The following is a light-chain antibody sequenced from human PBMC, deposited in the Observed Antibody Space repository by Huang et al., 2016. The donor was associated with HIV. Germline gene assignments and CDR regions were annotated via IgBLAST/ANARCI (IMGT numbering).Light chain of an antibody. CDR3: QQTYSTPRT. CDR1: QTINTY. V-gene: IGKV1-39*01. J-gene: IGKJ1*01. CDR2: AAS. Sequence: DIQMTQSPSSLSASVGDRVTITCRASQTINTYLNWYQQKPGKAPKLRIYAASSLHSGVPSRFSGSGSGTDFTLTISGLQREDFATYFCQQTYSTPRTFGQGTRVEIK.